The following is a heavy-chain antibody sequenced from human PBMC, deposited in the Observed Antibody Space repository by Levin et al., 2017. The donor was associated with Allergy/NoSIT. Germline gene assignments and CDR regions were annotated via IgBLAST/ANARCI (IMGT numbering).Heavy chain of an antibody. CDR3: VREVITTVTNNDAFDS. J-gene: IGHJ3*02. CDR2: INPNSGGT. D-gene: IGHD4-17*01. Sequence: GESLKISCKASGYTFTAYYMHWVRQAPGQGLEWMGWINPNSGGTKYAQKFQGRVTMTRDTSISTAYMELSSLRSDDTAMYYCVREVITTVTNNDAFDSWGQGTMVTVSS. V-gene: IGHV1-2*02. CDR1: GYTFTAYY.